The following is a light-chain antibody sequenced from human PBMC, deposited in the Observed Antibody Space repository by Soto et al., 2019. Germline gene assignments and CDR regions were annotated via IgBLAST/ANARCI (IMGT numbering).Light chain of an antibody. CDR2: DAS. Sequence: KQSPGTLSLAPVESSTLSCRAIQSVSSNLAWYQQKPGQTPRLLIYDASNRATGIPARFSGSGSGTDFTLTISSLEPEDFAVYYCQQRSNWHTFGQGTKVDI. V-gene: IGKV3D-11*02. CDR1: QSVSSN. CDR3: QQRSNWHT. J-gene: IGKJ1*01.